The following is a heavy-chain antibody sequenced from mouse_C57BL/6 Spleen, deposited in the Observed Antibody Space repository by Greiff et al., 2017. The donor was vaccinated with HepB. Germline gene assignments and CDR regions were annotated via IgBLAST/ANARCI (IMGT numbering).Heavy chain of an antibody. V-gene: IGHV1-80*01. J-gene: IGHJ3*01. CDR1: GYAFSSYW. CDR2: IYPGDGDT. D-gene: IGHD2-5*01. Sequence: QVQLQQSGAELVKPGASVKISCKASGYAFSSYWMNWVKQRPGKGLEWIGQIYPGDGDTNYNGKFKGKATLTADKSSSTAYMQLSSLTSEDSAVYFCARSGEVYSNYVRFAYWGQGTLVTVSA. CDR3: ARSGEVYSNYVRFAY.